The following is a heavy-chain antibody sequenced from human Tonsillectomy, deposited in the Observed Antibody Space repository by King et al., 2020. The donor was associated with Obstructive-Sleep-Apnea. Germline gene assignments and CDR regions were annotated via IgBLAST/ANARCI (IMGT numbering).Heavy chain of an antibody. CDR2: IKSKTDGGTT. CDR3: TTDFRILWFGESGYS. J-gene: IGHJ4*02. V-gene: IGHV3-15*01. D-gene: IGHD3-10*01. Sequence: VQLVESGGGLVKPGGSLRLACAASGFTFINAWMSWVRQAPGKGLEWVGRIKSKTDGGTTDYAAPVKGRLTISRDDSKNTLYLQMNSLKTEDTAVYYCTTDFRILWFGESGYSWGQGTLVTVSS. CDR1: GFTFINAW.